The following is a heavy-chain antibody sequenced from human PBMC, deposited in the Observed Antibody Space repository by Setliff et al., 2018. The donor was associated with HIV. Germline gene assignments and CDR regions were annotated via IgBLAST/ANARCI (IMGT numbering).Heavy chain of an antibody. CDR3: ARDLDPYFAMAV. J-gene: IGHJ6*02. Sequence: GGSLRLSCAASGFTFSSHAMSWVRQAPGKGLEWLSGISANGISTYFADSVKGRFTISADTSKNTLYLQMTRLSAEDTAVYYCARDLDPYFAMAVWGQGTTVTVSS. CDR1: GFTFSSHA. V-gene: IGHV3-23*01. CDR2: ISANGIST.